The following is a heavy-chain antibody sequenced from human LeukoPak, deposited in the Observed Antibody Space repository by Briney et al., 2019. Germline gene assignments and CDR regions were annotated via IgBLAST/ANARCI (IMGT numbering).Heavy chain of an antibody. V-gene: IGHV4-59*08. Sequence: PSETLSLTCAVYGGSFSSYYWSWIRQPPGKGLEWIGYIYYSGSTNYNPSLKSRVTISVDTSKNQFSLKLSSVTAADTAVYYCASSIADYGDYVGMDVWGQGTTVTVSS. CDR2: IYYSGST. D-gene: IGHD4-17*01. J-gene: IGHJ6*02. CDR3: ASSIADYGDYVGMDV. CDR1: GGSFSSYY.